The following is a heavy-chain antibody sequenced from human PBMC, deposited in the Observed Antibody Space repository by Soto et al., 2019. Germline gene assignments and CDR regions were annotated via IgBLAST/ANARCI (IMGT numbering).Heavy chain of an antibody. Sequence: GSLRLSCAASGFTFSSYWMHWVRQAPGKGLVWVSRINSDGSSTSYADSVKGRFTISRDNSKNTVYLQMNSLRAEDTAVYYCARAPFTIYDTSGYYDYWGQGTLVTV. CDR3: ARAPFTIYDTSGYYDY. J-gene: IGHJ4*02. D-gene: IGHD3-22*01. CDR2: INSDGSST. V-gene: IGHV3-74*01. CDR1: GFTFSSYW.